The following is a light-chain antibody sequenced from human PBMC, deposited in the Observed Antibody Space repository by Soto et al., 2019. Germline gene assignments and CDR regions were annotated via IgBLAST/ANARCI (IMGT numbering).Light chain of an antibody. CDR1: LGVLSSSNNKNY. CDR2: WAS. V-gene: IGKV4-1*01. J-gene: IGKJ3*01. Sequence: DSVMTQSPDSLAVALGDRATINCKSSLGVLSSSNNKNYLAWYQQKPGQPPRLLIYWASTRESGVPDRLSGSGSGTDFTLTISSLQAEDVAVYYCQQYYSSPFTFGPGTKVDIK. CDR3: QQYYSSPFT.